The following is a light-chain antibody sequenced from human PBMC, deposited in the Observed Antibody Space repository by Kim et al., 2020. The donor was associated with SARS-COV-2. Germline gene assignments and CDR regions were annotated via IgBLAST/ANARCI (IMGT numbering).Light chain of an antibody. V-gene: IGKV1-33*01. CDR2: DAS. Sequence: DIHMPQSPSSLSASVGDRVTITCQASQDITNYLNWYQQKPGKAPKLLIYDASNLETGVPSRFSGSGSGTDFTFTISSLQPEDIATYYCQQYDNFPLTFGGGTKVDIK. J-gene: IGKJ4*01. CDR3: QQYDNFPLT. CDR1: QDITNY.